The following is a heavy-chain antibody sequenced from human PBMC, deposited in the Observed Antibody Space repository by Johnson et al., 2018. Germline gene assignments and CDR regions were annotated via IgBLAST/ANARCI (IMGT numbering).Heavy chain of an antibody. V-gene: IGHV3-11*04. CDR3: ANNLAVAGTFYY. CDR1: GFTFSDYY. D-gene: IGHD6-19*01. Sequence: QVQLVESGGGLVKPGGSLRLSCAASGFTFSDYYMNWIRQAPGKGLEWVSYISSSSSTIYYADSVKGRFTISRDNAKNSLYLQMNSLRDEDTAVYYCANNLAVAGTFYYWGQGTLVTVSS. CDR2: ISSSSSTI. J-gene: IGHJ4*02.